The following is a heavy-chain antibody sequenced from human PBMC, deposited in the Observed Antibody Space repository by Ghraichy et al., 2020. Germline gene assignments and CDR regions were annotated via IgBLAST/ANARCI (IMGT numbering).Heavy chain of an antibody. J-gene: IGHJ6*02. CDR1: GFTVSSNY. CDR3: ARGMRSWYYGMDV. CDR2: IYSGGST. Sequence: GESLNISCAASGFTVSSNYMSWVRQAPGKGLEWVSVIYSGGSTYYADSVKGRFTISRDNSKNTLYLQMNSLRAEDTAVYYCARGMRSWYYGMDVWGQGTTVTVSS. V-gene: IGHV3-53*01.